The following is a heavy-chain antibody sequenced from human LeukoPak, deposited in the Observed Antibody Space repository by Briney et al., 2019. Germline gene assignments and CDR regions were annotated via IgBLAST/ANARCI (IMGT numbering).Heavy chain of an antibody. CDR3: ARKENSNYRFDY. D-gene: IGHD4-4*01. CDR1: GGSFSGYY. CDR2: INHSGST. J-gene: IGHJ4*02. V-gene: IGHV4-34*01. Sequence: PSETLSLTCAVYGGSFSGYYWSWIRQPPGKGLEWTGEINHSGSTNYNPSLKSRVTISVDTSKNQFSLKLSSVTAADTAVYYCARKENSNYRFDYWGQGTLVTVSS.